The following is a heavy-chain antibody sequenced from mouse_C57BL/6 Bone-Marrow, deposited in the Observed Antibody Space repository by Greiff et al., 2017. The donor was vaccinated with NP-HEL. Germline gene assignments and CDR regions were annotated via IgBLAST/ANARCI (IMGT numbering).Heavy chain of an antibody. V-gene: IGHV5-4*03. Sequence: EVKLVESGGGLVKPGGSLKLSCAASGFTFSSYAMSWVRQTPEKRLEWVATISDGGSYTYYPDNVKGRFTISRDNAKNNLYLQMSHLQSEDTAMYYCARVPLYYSNYVGYFDVWGTGTTVTVSS. CDR2: ISDGGSYT. CDR1: GFTFSSYA. J-gene: IGHJ1*03. D-gene: IGHD2-5*01. CDR3: ARVPLYYSNYVGYFDV.